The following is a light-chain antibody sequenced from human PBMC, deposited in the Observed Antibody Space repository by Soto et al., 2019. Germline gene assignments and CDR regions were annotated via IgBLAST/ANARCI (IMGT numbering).Light chain of an antibody. Sequence: EIVLTQSPGTLSLSLGERATLSCRASQSVTSSFLAWYQQKPGQALRLLIYGASSRATGIPDRFSGSGSGTDFTLTISRLEPEDFAVYYCQQYGSSPWTFGQGTKVEIK. V-gene: IGKV3-20*01. CDR3: QQYGSSPWT. CDR2: GAS. J-gene: IGKJ1*01. CDR1: QSVTSSF.